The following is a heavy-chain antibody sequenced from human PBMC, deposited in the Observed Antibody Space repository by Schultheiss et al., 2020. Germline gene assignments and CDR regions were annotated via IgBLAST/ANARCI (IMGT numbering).Heavy chain of an antibody. CDR1: GFTVSSNY. CDR3: ARDRIHRYSGNGMDV. D-gene: IGHD1-26*01. Sequence: GGSLRLSCVVSGFTVSSNYMGWVRQAPGKGLEWVAVISYDGSNKYYADSVKGRFTISRDNSKNTLYLQMNSLRAEDTAVYYCARDRIHRYSGNGMDVWGQGTTVTVSS. V-gene: IGHV3-33*05. CDR2: ISYDGSNK. J-gene: IGHJ6*02.